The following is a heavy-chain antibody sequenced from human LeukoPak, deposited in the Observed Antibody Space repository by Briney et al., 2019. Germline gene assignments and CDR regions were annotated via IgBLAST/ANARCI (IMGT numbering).Heavy chain of an antibody. CDR3: AREESAAGTQNPDY. D-gene: IGHD6-13*01. CDR2: ISYDGSNK. V-gene: IGHV3-30-3*01. J-gene: IGHJ4*02. CDR1: GFTFSSYA. Sequence: GGSLRLSCAASGFTFSSYAMHWVRQAPGKGLEWVAVISYDGSNKYYADSVKGRFTISRDNSKNTLYLQMNSLRAEDTAVYYCAREESAAGTQNPDYWGQGTLVTVSS.